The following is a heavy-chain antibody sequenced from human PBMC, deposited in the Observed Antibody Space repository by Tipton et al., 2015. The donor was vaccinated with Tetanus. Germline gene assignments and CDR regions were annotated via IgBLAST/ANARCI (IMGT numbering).Heavy chain of an antibody. CDR3: ARGLTSPSMGAWFDP. J-gene: IGHJ5*02. V-gene: IGHV4-59*11. Sequence: TLSLTCTVSGASINTHHWSWLRQAPGKGLEWIGYFHFTGSTNFNPSLQSRVTISVDTSKNQFSLNLNSVTAADTAIYYCARGLTSPSMGAWFDPWGQGTLVTVSS. CDR1: GASINTHH. CDR2: FHFTGST. D-gene: IGHD2-2*01.